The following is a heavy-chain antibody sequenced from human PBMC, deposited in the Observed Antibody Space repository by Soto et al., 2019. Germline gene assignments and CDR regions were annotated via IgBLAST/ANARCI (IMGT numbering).Heavy chain of an antibody. Sequence: ASVKVSCKASGYTFSSYGITWVRQAPGQGLEWLGWVTGYNGNTNYNQKVQGRATMTTDTTTTTAYMGLRSLGSDDTAVYFRAREGYCSGGTCYSYGMDVWGQGTSVTVSS. CDR3: AREGYCSGGTCYSYGMDV. CDR2: VTGYNGNT. J-gene: IGHJ6*02. V-gene: IGHV1-18*01. D-gene: IGHD2-15*01. CDR1: GYTFSSYG.